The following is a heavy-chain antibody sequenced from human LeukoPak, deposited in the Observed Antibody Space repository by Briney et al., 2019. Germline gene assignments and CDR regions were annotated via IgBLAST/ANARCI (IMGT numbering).Heavy chain of an antibody. V-gene: IGHV5-10-1*01. Sequence: GESLKISCKGSGYSFTSYWISWVRQMPGKGLEWMGRIDPSDSYTNYSPSFQGHVTISADKSISTAYLQWSSLKASDTAMYYCARHPYYYGSGSYFPDYWGQGTLVIVSS. CDR3: ARHPYYYGSGSYFPDY. CDR1: GYSFTSYW. CDR2: IDPSDSYT. D-gene: IGHD3-10*01. J-gene: IGHJ4*02.